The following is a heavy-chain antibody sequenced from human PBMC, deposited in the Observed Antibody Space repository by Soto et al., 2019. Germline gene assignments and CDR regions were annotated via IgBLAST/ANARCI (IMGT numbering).Heavy chain of an antibody. J-gene: IGHJ4*02. Sequence: GGSLRLSCAASGFTFSSYGMHWVRQAPGKGLEWVASISFDGSNKVYVDSVKGRFTVSRDNSKNTLYLQMNSLRPEDTAVYYCAKRVETQHCSSITCPPSFDHGGQGTLVTVSS. CDR1: GFTFSSYG. CDR3: AKRVETQHCSSITCPPSFDH. V-gene: IGHV3-30*02. D-gene: IGHD2-2*01. CDR2: ISFDGSNK.